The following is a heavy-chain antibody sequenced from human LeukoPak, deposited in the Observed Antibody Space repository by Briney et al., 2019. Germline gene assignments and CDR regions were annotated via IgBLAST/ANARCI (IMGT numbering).Heavy chain of an antibody. CDR3: ARVKGPLGSPHFDY. Sequence: AVTVSCKASRGTFSSYAISGVRQAPGQGLEWMGRITIFGAVNYAQKFQGRVTITADKSTSTAYMELSSLRSEDTAVYYCARVKGPLGSPHFDYWGQGTLVTVSS. CDR2: ITIFGAV. D-gene: IGHD1-14*01. J-gene: IGHJ4*02. V-gene: IGHV1-69*06. CDR1: RGTFSSYA.